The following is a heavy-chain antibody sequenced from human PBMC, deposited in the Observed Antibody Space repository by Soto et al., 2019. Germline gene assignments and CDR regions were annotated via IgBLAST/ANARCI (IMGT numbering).Heavy chain of an antibody. D-gene: IGHD1-1*01. J-gene: IGHJ4*02. Sequence: DVQLLESGGSLVQPGGSLRLSCAASGFTFNAYSLSWVRQAPGKGLEWVSAISTSGGSKYYTDSVKGRFTISRDNSQNTLYLQMNSLRAEDTAVYYCARPDGATYNFRYWGQGTLVTVSS. CDR2: ISTSGGSK. CDR1: GFTFNAYS. V-gene: IGHV3-23*01. CDR3: ARPDGATYNFRY.